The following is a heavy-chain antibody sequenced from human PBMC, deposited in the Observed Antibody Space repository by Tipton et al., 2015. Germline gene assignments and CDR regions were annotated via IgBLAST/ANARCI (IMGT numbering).Heavy chain of an antibody. V-gene: IGHV5-51*01. CDR1: GYIFGNYY. J-gene: IGHJ6*02. CDR3: ARHDYGDYNFYFYGMDV. CDR2: IFPRDSDT. D-gene: IGHD4-17*01. Sequence: QSGPEVKKPGESLMISCKGFGYIFGNYYIAWVRQMPGKGLEWMGIIFPRDSDTRYSPSFHGQVTMSADTSINTVYLQWSSLKAADTAMYYCARHDYGDYNFYFYGMDVWGQGTTVTVSS.